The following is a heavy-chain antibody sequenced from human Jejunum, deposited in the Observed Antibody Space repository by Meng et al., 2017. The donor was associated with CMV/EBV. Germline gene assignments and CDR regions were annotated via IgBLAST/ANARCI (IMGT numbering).Heavy chain of an antibody. J-gene: IGHJ4*02. CDR2: ISGGDYDK. CDR1: YS. V-gene: IGHV3-23*01. D-gene: IGHD3-22*01. CDR3: AKGYYYDTSGYYVVDYFDY. Sequence: YSMNWVRQAPGRGLEWVSGISGGDYDKYYSDSVQGRFTISRDNSKSPVYLEMTSLRAEDTAVYYCAKGYYYDTSGYYVVDYFDYWGQGTLVTVSS.